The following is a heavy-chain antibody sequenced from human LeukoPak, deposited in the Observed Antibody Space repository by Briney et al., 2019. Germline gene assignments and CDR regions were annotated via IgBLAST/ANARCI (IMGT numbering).Heavy chain of an antibody. CDR3: AREIYGRFDY. J-gene: IGHJ4*02. CDR2: INPYNGNR. D-gene: IGHD4-17*01. V-gene: IGHV1-18*01. CDR1: GYTFTSYG. Sequence: RASVKVSCKSSGYTFTSYGISWVRQAPGQGLEWMGWINPYNGNRKYAQKFQGRVTMTTDTSTSTAYMELRSLRFDDTAVYYCAREIYGRFDYWDQGTLVT.